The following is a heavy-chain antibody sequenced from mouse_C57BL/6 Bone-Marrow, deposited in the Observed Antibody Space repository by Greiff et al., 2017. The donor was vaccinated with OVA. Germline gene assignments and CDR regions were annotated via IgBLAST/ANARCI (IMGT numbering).Heavy chain of an antibody. CDR1: GYTFTSYW. D-gene: IGHD2-5*01. CDR3: ARPTIVTTTYFDV. CDR2: IRPNSGST. J-gene: IGHJ1*03. V-gene: IGHV1-64*01. Sequence: QVQLKQPGAELVKPGASVKLSCKASGYTFTSYWMHWVKQRPGQGLEWIGMIRPNSGSTNYNEKFKSKATLTVDKSSSTAYMQLSSLTSEDSAVYYCARPTIVTTTYFDVWGTGTTVTVSS.